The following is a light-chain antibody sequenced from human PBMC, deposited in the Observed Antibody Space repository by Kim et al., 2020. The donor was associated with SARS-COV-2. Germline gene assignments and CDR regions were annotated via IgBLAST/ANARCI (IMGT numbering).Light chain of an antibody. CDR2: DAS. V-gene: IGKV1-33*01. J-gene: IGKJ2*01. CDR3: QQYDNLLYT. Sequence: SASVGDRVTITCQASQDINNYLNWYQQKPGKAPELLIYDASNLETGVPSRFSGSGSGTDFTFTISSLQPEDVAMYYCQQYDNLLYTFGQGTKLEI. CDR1: QDINNY.